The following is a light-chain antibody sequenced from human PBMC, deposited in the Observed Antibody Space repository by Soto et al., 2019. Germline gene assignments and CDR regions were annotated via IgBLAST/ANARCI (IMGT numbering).Light chain of an antibody. CDR3: QQLKSYPQT. CDR1: QGISSY. Sequence: DIRLTQSPSFLSASVGDRVTITCRASQGISSYLAWYQQKPGKAPKLLMYAASNLQSGVPSRFSGSGSGTEFTLTISSLQPEDFATYYCQQLKSYPQTFGQGTKVEIK. CDR2: AAS. J-gene: IGKJ1*01. V-gene: IGKV1-9*01.